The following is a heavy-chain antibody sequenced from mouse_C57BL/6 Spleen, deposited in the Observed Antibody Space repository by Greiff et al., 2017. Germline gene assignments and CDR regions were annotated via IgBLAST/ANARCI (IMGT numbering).Heavy chain of an antibody. D-gene: IGHD5-1-1*01. CDR2: SRNKANDYTT. Sequence: EVNVVESGGGLVQSGRSLRLSCATSGFTFSDFYMEWVRQAPGKGLEWIAASRNKANDYTTEYSASVKGRFIVSRDTSQSILYLQMNALRAEDTAIYYCARDAEIGYFDVWGTGTTVTVSS. J-gene: IGHJ1*03. CDR3: ARDAEIGYFDV. V-gene: IGHV7-1*01. CDR1: GFTFSDFY.